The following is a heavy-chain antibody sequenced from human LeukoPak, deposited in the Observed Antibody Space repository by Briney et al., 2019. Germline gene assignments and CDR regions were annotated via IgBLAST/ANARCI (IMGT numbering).Heavy chain of an antibody. D-gene: IGHD3-22*01. CDR1: GGSISSSNW. J-gene: IGHJ4*02. Sequence: SETLSLTCAVSGGSISSSNWWSWVRQPPGKGLEWIGEIYHSGSTNYNPSLKSRVTISVDKSENQFSLKLSSVTAADTAVYYCARASTYYYDSSGYYLFDYWGQGTLVTVSS. CDR3: ARASTYYYDSSGYYLFDY. V-gene: IGHV4-4*02. CDR2: IYHSGST.